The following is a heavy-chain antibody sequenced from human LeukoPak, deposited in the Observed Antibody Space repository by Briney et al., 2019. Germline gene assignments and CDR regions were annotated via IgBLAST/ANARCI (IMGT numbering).Heavy chain of an antibody. J-gene: IGHJ4*02. CDR3: ARPYYDFWSGYNIYYFDY. V-gene: IGHV1-2*02. Sequence: ASVKLSRKASGYTFTGYHMLRVRNAAGHGPECMGRINPNSGVTTYAQKFQGRVTMTRDTSISTAYMELSRLRSDDTAVYYCARPYYDFWSGYNIYYFDYWGQGTLVTVSS. CDR2: INPNSGVT. D-gene: IGHD3-3*01. CDR1: GYTFTGYH.